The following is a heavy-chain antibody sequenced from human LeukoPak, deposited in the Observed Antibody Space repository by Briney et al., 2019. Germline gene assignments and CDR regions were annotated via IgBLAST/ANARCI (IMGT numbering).Heavy chain of an antibody. CDR1: GFTFSSYA. CDR3: ARDDCSSTSCHYFQH. D-gene: IGHD2-2*01. J-gene: IGHJ1*01. Sequence: GGSLRLSCAASGFTFSSYAMSWVRQAPGKGLEWVSAISGSGGSTYYADSVKGRFTISRDNAKNSLYLQMNSLRAEDTAVYYCARDDCSSTSCHYFQHWGQGTLVTVSS. V-gene: IGHV3-23*01. CDR2: ISGSGGST.